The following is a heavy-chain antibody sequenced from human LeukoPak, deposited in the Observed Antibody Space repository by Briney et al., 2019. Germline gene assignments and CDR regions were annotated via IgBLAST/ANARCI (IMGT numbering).Heavy chain of an antibody. J-gene: IGHJ6*03. CDR1: GGSISSYY. V-gene: IGHV4-4*07. CDR2: IYTSGST. Sequence: PSETLSLTCTVSGGSISSYYWTWIRQPAGKGLEWIGRIYTSGSTNYNPSLKSRLTISVDTSKNQFSLKLSSVTAADTAVYYCATIVVPAANDYFYMDVWGKGTTVTVSS. D-gene: IGHD2-2*01. CDR3: ATIVVPAANDYFYMDV.